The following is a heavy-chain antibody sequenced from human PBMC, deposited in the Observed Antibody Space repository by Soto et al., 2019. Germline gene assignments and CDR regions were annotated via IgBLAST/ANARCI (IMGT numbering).Heavy chain of an antibody. CDR2: IYSGGST. CDR3: ARDPTITFGGVIVIPAGVD. D-gene: IGHD3-16*02. Sequence: EVQLVESGGGLVQPGGSLRLSCAASGFTVSSNYMSWVRQAPGKGLEWVSVIYSGGSTYYADSVKGRFTISRDNSKNTLYLQMNSLRAEDTAVYYCARDPTITFGGVIVIPAGVDWGQGTLVTVSS. J-gene: IGHJ4*02. CDR1: GFTVSSNY. V-gene: IGHV3-66*01.